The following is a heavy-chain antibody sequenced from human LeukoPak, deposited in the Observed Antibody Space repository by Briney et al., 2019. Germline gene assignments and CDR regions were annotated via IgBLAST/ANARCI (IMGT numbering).Heavy chain of an antibody. D-gene: IGHD4-17*01. V-gene: IGHV3-23*01. CDR2: ISGSGGST. CDR1: GFTFSSYA. CDR3: ARSYDYGADY. J-gene: IGHJ4*02. Sequence: GGSLRLSCAASGFTFSSYAMSWVRQTPGKGLEWVSGISGSGGSTNYADSVKGRFTISRDNSKNTLYLQMNSLRAEDTAVYYCARSYDYGADYWGQGTLVTVSS.